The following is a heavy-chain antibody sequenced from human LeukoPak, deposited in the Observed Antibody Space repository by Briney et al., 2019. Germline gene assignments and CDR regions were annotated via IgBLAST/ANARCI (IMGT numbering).Heavy chain of an antibody. CDR2: IRYDGSNK. D-gene: IGHD3-10*01. CDR3: AKDGVLWFGESSYFDY. J-gene: IGHJ4*02. V-gene: IGHV3-30*02. Sequence: GGSLRLSCAASGFTFSSYGMHWVRQAPGKGLEWVAFIRYDGSNKYYADSVKGRFTISRDNSKNTLYLRMNSLRAEDTAVYYCAKDGVLWFGESSYFDYWGQGTLVTVSS. CDR1: GFTFSSYG.